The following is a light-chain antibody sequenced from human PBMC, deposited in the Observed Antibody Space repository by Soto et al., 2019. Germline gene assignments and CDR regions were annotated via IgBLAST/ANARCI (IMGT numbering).Light chain of an antibody. CDR2: GNN. CDR3: QSYDSRLSGWV. Sequence: QPVLTQPPSVSGAPGQKVTISCTRSSSNIGAAYDVHWYQHLPGTAPKLLIYGNNNRPSWVPDRFSGSKSGTSASLAITGLQAEDEADYYCQSYDSRLSGWVFGGGTKLTVL. J-gene: IGLJ3*02. V-gene: IGLV1-40*01. CDR1: SSNIGAAYD.